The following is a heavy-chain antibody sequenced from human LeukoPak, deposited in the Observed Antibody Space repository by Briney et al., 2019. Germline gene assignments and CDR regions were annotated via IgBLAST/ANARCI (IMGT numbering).Heavy chain of an antibody. D-gene: IGHD6-19*01. CDR1: GGSFSGYY. Sequence: SETLSLTCAVYGGSFSGYYWSWIRQPPGKGLEWIGEINHSGSTNYNPSLKSRVTISVDTSKNQFSLKLSSVTAADTAVYYCARGQAVAGLGYWGQGTLDTVSS. CDR2: INHSGST. V-gene: IGHV4-34*01. J-gene: IGHJ4*02. CDR3: ARGQAVAGLGY.